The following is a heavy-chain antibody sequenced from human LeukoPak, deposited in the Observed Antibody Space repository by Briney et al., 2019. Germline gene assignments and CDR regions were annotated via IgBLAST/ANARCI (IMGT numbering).Heavy chain of an antibody. CDR1: GFTVSSNY. CDR2: ISGTGGST. V-gene: IGHV3-23*01. J-gene: IGHJ4*02. CDR3: VKGSNHYDSSGYYVPIDY. Sequence: GGSLRLSCAASGFTVSSNYMTWVRQAPGKGLEWVSTISGTGGSTYYADSVKGRFTISRDNSKNTLSLQMNSLRAEDTAVYYCVKGSNHYDSSGYYVPIDYWGQGTLVTVSS. D-gene: IGHD3-22*01.